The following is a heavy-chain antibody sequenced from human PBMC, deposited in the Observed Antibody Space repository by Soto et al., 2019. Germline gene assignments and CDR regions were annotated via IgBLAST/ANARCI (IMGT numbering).Heavy chain of an antibody. V-gene: IGHV4-34*01. J-gene: IGHJ5*02. CDR2: INHSGST. CDR3: ARFPGIAAAGDFDP. CDR1: GGSFSCYY. D-gene: IGHD6-13*01. Sequence: SETLSLTCAVYGGSFSCYYWSWIRQPPGKGLEWIGEINHSGSTNYNPSLKSRVTISVDTSKNQFSLKLSSVTAADTAVYYCARFPGIAAAGDFDPWGQGTLVTVSS.